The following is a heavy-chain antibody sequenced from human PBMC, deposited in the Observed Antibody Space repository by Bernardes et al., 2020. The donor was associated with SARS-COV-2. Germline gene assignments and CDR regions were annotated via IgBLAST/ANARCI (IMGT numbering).Heavy chain of an antibody. D-gene: IGHD3-3*01. CDR3: ARDRLRFLEWFGLAGDY. J-gene: IGHJ4*02. CDR2: ISAYHGNT. Sequence: ASVKVSCKASGYTFTSYGISWVRQAPGQGLEWMGWISAYHGNTNYAQKLQGRVTMTTDTSTSTAYMELRSLRSDDTAVYYCARDRLRFLEWFGLAGDYWGQGTLVTVSS. CDR1: GYTFTSYG. V-gene: IGHV1-18*01.